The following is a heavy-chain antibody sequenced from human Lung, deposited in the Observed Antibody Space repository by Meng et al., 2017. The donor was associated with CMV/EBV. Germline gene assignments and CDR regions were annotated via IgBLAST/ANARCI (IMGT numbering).Heavy chain of an antibody. CDR2: ISYSGST. V-gene: IGHV4-59*01. D-gene: IGHD2-15*01. CDR3: ARDRAALGYYYYAMDV. J-gene: IGHJ6*02. CDR1: GHPITTYY. Sequence: SETLSLXCTVSGHPITTYYWSWIRQPPGKGLEWIGYISYSGSTNYSPSLRSRVSLSVDTSKNQFSLELSAVTAADTAIYYCARDRAALGYYYYAMDVWGQGTTVXVSS.